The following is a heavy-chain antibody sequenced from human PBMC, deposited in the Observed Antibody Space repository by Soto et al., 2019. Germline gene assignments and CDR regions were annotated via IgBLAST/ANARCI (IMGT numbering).Heavy chain of an antibody. CDR3: NREIAAAGTNIY. CDR2: IIPIFGTA. J-gene: IGHJ4*02. CDR1: GGTFSSYA. Sequence: QVQLVQSGAEVKKPGSSVKVSCKASGGTFSSYAISWVRQAPGQGLEWMGGIIPIFGTANYAQKFQGRVTINADESTSTAYMELSSLRSEDTAVYYCNREIAAAGTNIYWGQGTLVTVSS. V-gene: IGHV1-69*01. D-gene: IGHD6-13*01.